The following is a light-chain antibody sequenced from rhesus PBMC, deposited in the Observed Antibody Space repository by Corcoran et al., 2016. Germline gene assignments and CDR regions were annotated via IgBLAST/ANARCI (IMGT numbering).Light chain of an antibody. CDR3: LQHNSYPFT. CDR2: AAS. V-gene: IGKV1-28*01. J-gene: IGKJ3*01. CDR1: QGISSY. Sequence: DIQMTQSPSSLSASVGDTVTIPCRASQGISSYLNWFQPKPGKTPKLLIYAASSLESGVPSRFRGSGSVTEFTLTISSLQPTDFAAYYCLQHNSYPFTFGPGTKLDIK.